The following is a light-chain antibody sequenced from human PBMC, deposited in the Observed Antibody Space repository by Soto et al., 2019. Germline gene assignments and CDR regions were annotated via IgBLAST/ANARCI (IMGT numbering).Light chain of an antibody. CDR2: GAS. V-gene: IGKV3-20*01. J-gene: IGKJ2*01. CDR1: QSVSTRY. Sequence: ESMLTQSPGTLSLSPGERATLSCRASQSVSTRYLAWYQQKHGQAPRLLIYGASIRATGIPDRFSGSGSGTDFTLTISRLEPEDFAVYYCHQFGSSPPAFTFGQGTKLEI. CDR3: HQFGSSPPAFT.